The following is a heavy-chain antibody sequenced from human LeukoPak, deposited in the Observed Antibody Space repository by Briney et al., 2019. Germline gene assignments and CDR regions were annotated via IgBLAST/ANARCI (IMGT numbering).Heavy chain of an antibody. D-gene: IGHD5-18*01. CDR1: GFTFSSYS. CDR3: AKDGTWIQLWFYY. CDR2: IRSSSSTI. J-gene: IGHJ4*02. Sequence: GGSLRLSCAASGFTFSSYSMNWVRQAPGKGLEWVSYIRSSSSTIYYADSVKGRFTISRDNSKNTLYLQMNSLRAEDTALYYCAKDGTWIQLWFYYWGQGTLVTVSS. V-gene: IGHV3-48*01.